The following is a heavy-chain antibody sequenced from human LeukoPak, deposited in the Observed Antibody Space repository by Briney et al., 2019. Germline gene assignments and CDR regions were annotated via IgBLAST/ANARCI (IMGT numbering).Heavy chain of an antibody. CDR3: ARGTSRYSSSPEVVSYYYGMDV. CDR1: GFTFSNYV. D-gene: IGHD6-6*01. CDR2: ISGSGGSR. Sequence: GGSLRLSCAASGFTFSNYVMNWVRQAPGKGLEWVSTISGSGGSRYYADSVKGRFTISRENAKNSLYLQMNSLRAGDTAVYYCARGTSRYSSSPEVVSYYYGMDVWGQGTTVTVSS. V-gene: IGHV3-23*01. J-gene: IGHJ6*02.